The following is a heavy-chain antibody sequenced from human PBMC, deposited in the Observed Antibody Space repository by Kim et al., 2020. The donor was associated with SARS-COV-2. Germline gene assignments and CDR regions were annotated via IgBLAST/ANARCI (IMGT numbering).Heavy chain of an antibody. CDR3: ARDIGWFGEYYYYGMDV. CDR2: IYSGAST. J-gene: IGHJ6*02. CDR1: GFTVSSNY. Sequence: GGSLRLSCAASGFTVSSNYMSWVRQAPGKGLEWVSVIYSGASTYEADSVKGRISRSRHNSNNTLYIQMNSLRAEDTAVYYGARDIGWFGEYYYYGMDVWGQGTTVTVSS. V-gene: IGHV3-53*04. D-gene: IGHD3-10*01.